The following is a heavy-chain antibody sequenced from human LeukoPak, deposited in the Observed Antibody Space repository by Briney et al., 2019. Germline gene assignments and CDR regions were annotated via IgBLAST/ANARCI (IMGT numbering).Heavy chain of an antibody. CDR3: ARDSYDSSGYPAAGYYFDY. Sequence: SETLSLTCTVSGGSISSRYWSWIRQPPGKGLEWIGYIYYSGSTNYNPSLKSRVTISVDTSKNQFSLKLSSVTAADTAVYYCARDSYDSSGYPAAGYYFDYWGQGTLVTVSS. CDR2: IYYSGST. V-gene: IGHV4-59*11. D-gene: IGHD3-22*01. CDR1: GGSISSRY. J-gene: IGHJ4*02.